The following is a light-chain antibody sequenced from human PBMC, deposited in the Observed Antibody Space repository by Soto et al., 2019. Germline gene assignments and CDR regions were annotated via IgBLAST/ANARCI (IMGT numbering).Light chain of an antibody. CDR2: EVS. CDR3: SSYASTSPVV. V-gene: IGLV2-14*01. Sequence: QSALTQPASVSGSPGQSITISCTGTSSDVVGYNYVSWYQHHPGKAPKLMIYEVSNRPSRVSNRFSGSKSDNTASLTISGLQAEDEAHYYCSSYASTSPVVFGGGTKPTVL. J-gene: IGLJ2*01. CDR1: SSDVVGYNY.